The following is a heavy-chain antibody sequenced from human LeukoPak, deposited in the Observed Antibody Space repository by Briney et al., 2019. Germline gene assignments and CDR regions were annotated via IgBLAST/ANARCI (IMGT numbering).Heavy chain of an antibody. CDR1: GGSISSYY. J-gene: IGHJ6*03. CDR2: IYYSGST. V-gene: IGHV4-59*01. D-gene: IGHD5-24*01. Sequence: SETLSLTCTVSGGSISSYYWSWIRQPPGKGLEWIGYIYYSGSTNYNPSLKSRVTISVDTSKNQFSLKLSSVTAADTAVYYCARGGTKRWLQTFSYYYYYMDVWGKGTTVTISS. CDR3: ARGGTKRWLQTFSYYYYYMDV.